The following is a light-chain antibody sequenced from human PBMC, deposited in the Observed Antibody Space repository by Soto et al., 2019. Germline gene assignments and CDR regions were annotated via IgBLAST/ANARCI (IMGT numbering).Light chain of an antibody. V-gene: IGKV3-20*01. CDR3: QQYGNSPLT. J-gene: IGKJ4*01. CDR1: QSVSSSY. CDR2: GAS. Sequence: EIVLSQSPGTLSLSPGERATLSCRASQSVSSSYLAWYQQKPGQAPRLLIYGASSRATGIPDRFSGSGSGTDFTLTISRLEPEDFAVYYCQQYGNSPLTFGGGTKVDI.